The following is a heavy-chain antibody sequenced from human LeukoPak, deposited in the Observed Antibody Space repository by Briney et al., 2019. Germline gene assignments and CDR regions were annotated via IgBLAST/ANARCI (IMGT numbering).Heavy chain of an antibody. D-gene: IGHD4/OR15-4a*01. V-gene: IGHV3-33*01. J-gene: IGHJ4*02. CDR1: GFSFSSYG. CDR3: ARGVPIDY. CDR2: IWYDGSQT. Sequence: GGSLRLSCAAAGFSFSSYGMHWVRQAPDKGLEWVATIWYDGSQTYSADSVKGRFTISRDNSKNSLYLQMNSLRAEDTAVYYCARGVPIDYWGQGTLVTVSS.